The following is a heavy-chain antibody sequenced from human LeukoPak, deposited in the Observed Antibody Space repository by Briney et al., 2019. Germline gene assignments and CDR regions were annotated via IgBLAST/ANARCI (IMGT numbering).Heavy chain of an antibody. J-gene: IGHJ4*02. CDR3: GVREDYGDKVSCLNS. Sequence: GASVKVSCKASNYTFSSLGSGNSFISFAITWVRQAPGQGLEWWGWISAYYGTTNYPQKFKGRVTMTTDTSTSTAYMHLSSLRPGDRAVFYLGVREDYGDKVSCLNSWGQGTLVTASS. CDR1: NYTFSSLGSGNSFISFA. D-gene: IGHD4-23*01. V-gene: IGHV1-18*01. CDR2: ISAYYGTT.